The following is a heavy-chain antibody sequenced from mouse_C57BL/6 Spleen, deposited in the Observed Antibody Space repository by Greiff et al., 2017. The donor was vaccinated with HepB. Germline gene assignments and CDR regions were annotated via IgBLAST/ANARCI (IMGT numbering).Heavy chain of an antibody. J-gene: IGHJ4*01. D-gene: IGHD3-3*01. CDR1: GFTFSSYA. V-gene: IGHV5-4*01. Sequence: DVKLVESGGGLVKPGGSLKLSCAASGFTFSSYAMSWVRQTPEKRLEWVATISDGGSYTYYPDNVKGRFTISRDNAKNNLYLQMSHLKSEDTAMYYCARDRGFLYYAMDYWGQGTSVTVSS. CDR2: ISDGGSYT. CDR3: ARDRGFLYYAMDY.